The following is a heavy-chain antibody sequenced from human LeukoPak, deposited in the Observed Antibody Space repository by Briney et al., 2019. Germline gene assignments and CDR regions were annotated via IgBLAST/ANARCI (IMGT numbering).Heavy chain of an antibody. D-gene: IGHD3-9*01. Sequence: SETLSLTCTVSGGSISNTSYYWGWIRQAPGKGLEWIGAIYYSGSTCFNPSLKSRVTMSVDTSENQFFLKLSSVTAADTAVYYCASQYYDILTGYPYYFDYWGQGTLVTVSS. CDR2: IYYSGST. V-gene: IGHV4-39*01. J-gene: IGHJ4*02. CDR1: GGSISNTSYY. CDR3: ASQYYDILTGYPYYFDY.